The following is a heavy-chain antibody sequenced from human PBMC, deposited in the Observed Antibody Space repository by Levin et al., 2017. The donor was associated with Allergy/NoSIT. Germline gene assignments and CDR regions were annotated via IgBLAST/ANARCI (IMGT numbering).Heavy chain of an antibody. J-gene: IGHJ6*03. V-gene: IGHV3-53*01. CDR1: GFTVRNRY. CDR3: ASRTAAGSFYMDV. Sequence: ASVKVSCAAPGFTVRNRYMTWVRQAPGKGLEWVSVIYGGSSTYYADSVKGRFTISRDDSLNTLYLQMNSLRVEDTAVYYCASRTAAGSFYMDVWGKGTTVTVSS. D-gene: IGHD3-10*01. CDR2: IYGGSST.